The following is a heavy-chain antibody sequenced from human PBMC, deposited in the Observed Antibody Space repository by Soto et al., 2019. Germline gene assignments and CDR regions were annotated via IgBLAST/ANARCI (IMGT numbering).Heavy chain of an antibody. J-gene: IGHJ6*02. CDR1: GGSFSGYY. CDR2: INHSGST. CDR3: ARLAGHYYYYGMDV. Sequence: PSETLSLTCAVYGGSFSGYYWSWIRQPPGKGLEWIGEINHSGSTNYNPSLKSRVTISVDTSKNQFSLKLSSVTAADTAVYYCARLAGHYYYYGMDVWGQGTTVTVSS. V-gene: IGHV4-34*01.